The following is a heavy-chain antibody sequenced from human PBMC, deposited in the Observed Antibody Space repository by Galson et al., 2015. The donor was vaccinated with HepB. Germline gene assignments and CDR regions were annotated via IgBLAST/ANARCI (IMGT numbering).Heavy chain of an antibody. V-gene: IGHV5-51*01. D-gene: IGHD6-13*01. J-gene: IGHJ2*01. CDR1: GYSFTSYW. CDR3: ASHPLAAAGTSHWYFDL. Sequence: QSGAEVKKPGESLKISCKGSGYSFTSYWIGWVRQMPGKGLEWMGIIYPGDSDTRYSPSFQGQVTISADKSISTAYLQWSSLKASDTAMYYCASHPLAAAGTSHWYFDLWGRGTLVTVSS. CDR2: IYPGDSDT.